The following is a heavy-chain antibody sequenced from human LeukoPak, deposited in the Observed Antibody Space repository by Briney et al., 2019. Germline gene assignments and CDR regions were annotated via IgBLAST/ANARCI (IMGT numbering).Heavy chain of an antibody. Sequence: ASVKLSCKGAGYTFTSSGICWVWQPHGQGHGWMGWISVYNGNTNYAQKLQGRVTMTTDTSTSTAYMELRSLRSDDTAVYYCARVTSSSWDLYYYYGMDVWGQETTVTVSS. CDR2: ISVYNGNT. J-gene: IGHJ6*01. CDR3: ARVTSSSWDLYYYYGMDV. CDR1: GYTFTSSG. D-gene: IGHD6-13*01. V-gene: IGHV1-18*01.